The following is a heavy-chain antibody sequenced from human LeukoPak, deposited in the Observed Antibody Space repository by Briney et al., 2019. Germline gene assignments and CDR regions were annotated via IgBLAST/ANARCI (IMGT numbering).Heavy chain of an antibody. J-gene: IGHJ6*03. CDR1: GFTFSSYS. D-gene: IGHD5/OR15-5a*01. CDR2: ISRSSYYI. V-gene: IGHV3-21*01. Sequence: SGGSLRLSCAASGFTFSSYSMNWVRQAPGKGLEWVSSISRSSYYIYYTDSVKVRFTISRDNAKNSLYLKMNSLRAEDTAVYYCARDPPLVSGPVYYYYYMDVWGKGTTVTVSS. CDR3: ARDPPLVSGPVYYYYYMDV.